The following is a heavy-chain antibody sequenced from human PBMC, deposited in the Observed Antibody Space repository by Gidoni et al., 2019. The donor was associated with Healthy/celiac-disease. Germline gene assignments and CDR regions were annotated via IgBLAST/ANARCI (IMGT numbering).Heavy chain of an antibody. CDR2: IYYSGST. CDR3: AALVEMATTPPGYYYYGMDV. J-gene: IGHJ6*02. Sequence: QVQLQESGPGLVKPSETLSLTCTVSGGSISSYYWSWIRQPPGKGLEWIGYIYYSGSTNYNPSLKSRVTISVDTSKNQFSLKLSSVTAADTAVYYCAALVEMATTPPGYYYYGMDVWGQGTTVTVSS. V-gene: IGHV4-59*01. D-gene: IGHD5-12*01. CDR1: GGSISSYY.